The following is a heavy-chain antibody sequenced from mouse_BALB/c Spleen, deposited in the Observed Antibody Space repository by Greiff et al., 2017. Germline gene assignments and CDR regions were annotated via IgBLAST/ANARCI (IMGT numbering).Heavy chain of an antibody. Sequence: VQLKESGPGLVKPSQSLSLTCSVTGYSITSGYYWNWIRQFPGNKLEWMGYISYDGSNNYNPSLKNRISITRDTSKNQFFLKLNSVTTEDTATYYCARGGALLRYPWFAYWGQGTLVTVSA. J-gene: IGHJ3*01. V-gene: IGHV3-6*02. CDR3: ARGGALLRYPWFAY. CDR1: GYSITSGYY. CDR2: ISYDGSN. D-gene: IGHD1-1*01.